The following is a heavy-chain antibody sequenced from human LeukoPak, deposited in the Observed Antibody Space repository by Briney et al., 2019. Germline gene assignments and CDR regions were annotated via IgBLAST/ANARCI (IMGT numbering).Heavy chain of an antibody. V-gene: IGHV4-39*07. CDR3: ARDSYYYDSSPQGFDP. CDR1: GGSISSSSYY. J-gene: IGHJ5*02. CDR2: IYTSGST. Sequence: SETLSLTCTVSGGSISSSSYYWGWIRQPPGKGLEWIGRIYTSGSTNYNPSLKSRVTMSVDTSKNQFSLKLSSVTAADTAVYYCARDSYYYDSSPQGFDPWGQGTLVTVSS. D-gene: IGHD3-22*01.